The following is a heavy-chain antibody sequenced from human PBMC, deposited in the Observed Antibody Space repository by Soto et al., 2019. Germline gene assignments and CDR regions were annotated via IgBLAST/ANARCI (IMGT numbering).Heavy chain of an antibody. V-gene: IGHV3-33*01. CDR3: ARDQAVVVGAEWYFDL. D-gene: IGHD2-15*01. CDR1: GFMFRSYG. Sequence: QVQLVESGGGVVQPGRSLRLSCGASGFMFRSYGMHWVRQAPGKGLEWVALIWYDGSNKYYADSVKGRFTISRDDSKDTLYLQMNSLRAEDTAVYSCARDQAVVVGAEWYFDLWGRGTLVSVSS. J-gene: IGHJ2*01. CDR2: IWYDGSNK.